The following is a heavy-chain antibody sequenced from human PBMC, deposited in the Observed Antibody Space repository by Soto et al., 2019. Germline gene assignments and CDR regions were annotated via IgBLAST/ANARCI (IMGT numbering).Heavy chain of an antibody. CDR3: ARHQSHSSSYVDP. J-gene: IGHJ5*02. CDR1: GGSISSSSYY. CDR2: IYYSGST. D-gene: IGHD6-13*01. Sequence: QLQLQESGPGLVKPSETLSLTCTVSGGSISSSSYYWGWIRQPPGKGLEWIGSIYYSGSTYYNPSLKSRVTISEDTSKNQFSRKLSSVTAADTAVYYCARHQSHSSSYVDPWGQGTLVTVSS. V-gene: IGHV4-39*01.